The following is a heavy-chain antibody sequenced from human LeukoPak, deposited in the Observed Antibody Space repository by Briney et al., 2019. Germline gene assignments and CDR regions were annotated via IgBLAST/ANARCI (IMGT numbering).Heavy chain of an antibody. CDR3: AREESGYDFEY. V-gene: IGHV3-30*03. CDR1: GFTFSTYV. Sequence: GGSLRLSCAASGFTFSTYVMHWVRQAPGKGLEWVAVIANDGSIKYYVDSVKGRFTISRDNSENTLFLQMNSLRGEDTAVYYCAREESGYDFEYWGQGTLVTVST. J-gene: IGHJ4*02. CDR2: IANDGSIK. D-gene: IGHD5-12*01.